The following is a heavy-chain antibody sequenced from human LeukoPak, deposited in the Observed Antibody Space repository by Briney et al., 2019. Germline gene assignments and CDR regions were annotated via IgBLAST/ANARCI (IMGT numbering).Heavy chain of an antibody. D-gene: IGHD4-17*01. CDR2: INAGNGNT. J-gene: IGHJ4*02. V-gene: IGHV1-3*01. Sequence: ASVKVSCKASGYTFSSYAIQWVRQAPGQRLEWMGWINAGNGNTKYSQNFQGRVTITRDTSASTAYTELSSLTSEDTAVYYCARARWTSTVTTYYLDYWGQGTLVTVSS. CDR3: ARARWTSTVTTYYLDY. CDR1: GYTFSSYA.